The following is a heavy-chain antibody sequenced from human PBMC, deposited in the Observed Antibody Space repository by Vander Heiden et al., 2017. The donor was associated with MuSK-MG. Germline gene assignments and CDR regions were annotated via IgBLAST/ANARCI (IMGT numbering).Heavy chain of an antibody. CDR3: ARGGYTMVRVVSIANNWFDP. D-gene: IGHD3-10*01. V-gene: IGHV1-69*01. J-gene: IGHJ5*02. CDR2: SNPIFGTA. CDR1: GGHFSLYA. Sequence: QVQLGQSGAEVQKPGSSVKVSCKASGGHFSLYAISWVRQAPGQGLEWMGGSNPIFGTANYEQKFQGRVTMTADESTSTAYMELSSLRSEDTAVYYCARGGYTMVRVVSIANNWFDPWGQGTLVTVSS.